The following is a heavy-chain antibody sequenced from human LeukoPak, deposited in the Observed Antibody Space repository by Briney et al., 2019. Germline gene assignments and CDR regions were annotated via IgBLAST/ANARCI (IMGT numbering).Heavy chain of an antibody. J-gene: IGHJ4*02. CDR2: ISWNSGSI. V-gene: IGHV3-9*01. D-gene: IGHD2-15*01. CDR1: GFTFDDYA. CDR3: AKDSCSGGSCYFDY. Sequence: PGRSLRLSCAASGFTFDDYAMHWVRQAPGKGLEWVSGISWNSGSIGYADSVKGRFTISRDNAKNSLYLQMNSLRAEDTALYYCAKDSCSGGSCYFDYWGQGTLDTVSS.